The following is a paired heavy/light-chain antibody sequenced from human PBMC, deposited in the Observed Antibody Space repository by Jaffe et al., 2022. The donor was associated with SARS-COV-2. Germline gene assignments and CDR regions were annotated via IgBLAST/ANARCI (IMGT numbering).Heavy chain of an antibody. CDR3: TTDSLPPAGWGWFDP. J-gene: IGHJ5*02. Sequence: EVQLVESGGGLVKPGGSLRLSCAASGFTFSNAWMSWVRQAPGKGLEWVGRIKSKTDGGTTDYAAPVKGRFTISRDDSKNTLYLQMNSLKTEDTAVYYCTTDSLPPAGWGWFDPWGQGTLVTVSS. CDR2: IKSKTDGGTT. CDR1: GFTFSNAW. V-gene: IGHV3-15*01. D-gene: IGHD1-26*01.
Light chain of an antibody. Sequence: QSALTQPASVSGSPGQSITISCTGTSSDVGSYNLVSWYQQHPGKAPKLMIYEGSKRPSGVSNRFSGSKSGNTASLTISGLQAEDEADYYCCSYAGSSTFGYVVFGGGTKLTVL. V-gene: IGLV2-23*03. J-gene: IGLJ2*01. CDR3: CSYAGSSTFGYVV. CDR1: SSDVGSYNL. CDR2: EGS.